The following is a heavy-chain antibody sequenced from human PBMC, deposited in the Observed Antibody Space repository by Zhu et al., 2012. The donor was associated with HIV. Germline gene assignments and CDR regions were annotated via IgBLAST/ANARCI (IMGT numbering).Heavy chain of an antibody. D-gene: IGHD3-3*01. J-gene: IGHJ4*02. V-gene: IGHV1-2*02. CDR2: MNPTNSAV. CDR3: ARAQKRARSEWAYAH. CDR1: EDIFERTEL. Sequence: QVQLVQSGSGVKKVGASVRVSCWTSEDIFERTELIHWVRQAPGQQLEWLAWMNPTNSAVSYAWYLNGRVTATRDRSMTTAFLEVRSLRSDDTAVYYCARAQKRARSEWAYAHWGQGNPGRRLL.